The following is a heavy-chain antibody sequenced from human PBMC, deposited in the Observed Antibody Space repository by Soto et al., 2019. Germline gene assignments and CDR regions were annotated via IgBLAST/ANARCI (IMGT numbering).Heavy chain of an antibody. Sequence: SQTLSLTCAISGDSVSSNSAAWNWIRQSPSRGLEWLGRTYYRSKWYNDYAVSVKSRITINPDTSKNQFSLQLNSATPEDTAVYYCARGASSSSWYGNYYYYGMDVWGQGTTVTVSS. D-gene: IGHD6-13*01. CDR2: TYYRSKWYN. CDR3: ARGASSSSWYGNYYYYGMDV. CDR1: GDSVSSNSAA. J-gene: IGHJ6*02. V-gene: IGHV6-1*01.